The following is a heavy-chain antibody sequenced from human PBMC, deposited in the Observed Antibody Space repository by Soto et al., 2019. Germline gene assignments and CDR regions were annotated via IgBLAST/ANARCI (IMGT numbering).Heavy chain of an antibody. CDR1: SGSIRRNN. CDR3: ARGDYCTRTRCYHVNRFPP. D-gene: IGHD2-2*01. CDR2: IYYSGST. Sequence: PETLSHTWSVSSGSIRRNNWSWSWKAPGKGLEGIGYIYYSGSTDYNPSLKSRVTISVDTPKNQFSLKLSYVTAADTAVYYCARGDYCTRTRCYHVNRFPPWRQRALVTVS. J-gene: IGHJ5*02. V-gene: IGHV4-59*01.